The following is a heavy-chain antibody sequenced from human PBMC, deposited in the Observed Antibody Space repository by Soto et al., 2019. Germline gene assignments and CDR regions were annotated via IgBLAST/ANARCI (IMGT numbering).Heavy chain of an antibody. J-gene: IGHJ4*02. V-gene: IGHV1-18*01. Sequence: QVQLVQSGAEVKKPGASVTVSCKVSGYTFTTYGISWVRQAPGQGLERMGWISTSNGGTNYAQNLQGRVTMTTDTSASTGYLELRSLRSDDTAVYYCAGGVGNGFGYGYGYWGQGTLVTVSS. D-gene: IGHD5-18*01. CDR3: AGGVGNGFGYGYGY. CDR2: ISTSNGGT. CDR1: GYTFTTYG.